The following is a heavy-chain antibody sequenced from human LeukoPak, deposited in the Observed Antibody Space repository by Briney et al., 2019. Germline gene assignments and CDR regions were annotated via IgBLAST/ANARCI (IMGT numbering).Heavy chain of an antibody. CDR3: ARGSRTIELGDDY. CDR2: ISSSSRDI. V-gene: IGHV3-21*01. J-gene: IGHJ4*02. CDR1: GFTFSSYS. D-gene: IGHD5-24*01. Sequence: GGSLRLSCAASGFTFSSYSMNWVRQAPGKGLEWVSSISSSSRDIYYAESVKGRFTISRDNAKNSLYLQMNSLRAEDTAVYYCARGSRTIELGDDYWGQGTLVTVSS.